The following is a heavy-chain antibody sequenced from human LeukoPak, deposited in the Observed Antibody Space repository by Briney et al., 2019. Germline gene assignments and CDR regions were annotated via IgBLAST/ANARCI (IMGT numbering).Heavy chain of an antibody. D-gene: IGHD6-13*01. CDR2: ISYDGSNK. Sequence: HPGGSLRLSCAASGFTFSSYALHWVRQAPGKGLEWVAVISYDGSNKYFADSVKGRFTISRDNSKSTLYLQMNSLRAEDTAVYYCAKGGGSWYFDYWGQGTLVTVSS. CDR3: AKGGGSWYFDY. J-gene: IGHJ4*02. V-gene: IGHV3-30-3*01. CDR1: GFTFSSYA.